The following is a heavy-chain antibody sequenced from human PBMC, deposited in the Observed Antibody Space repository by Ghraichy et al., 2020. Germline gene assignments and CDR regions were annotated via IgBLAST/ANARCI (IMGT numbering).Heavy chain of an antibody. D-gene: IGHD3-10*01. CDR3: ARDWSGGRVSGFSYNWFDP. V-gene: IGHV1-2*02. CDR2: INPNSGGT. CDR1: GYTFIGYY. J-gene: IGHJ5*02. Sequence: ASVKVSCKASGYTFIGYYMHWVRQAPGQGLEGMGWINPNSGGTDYAQKFQDRVTMTRDTSINTVYMELSRLTSDGTAVYFCARDWSGGRVSGFSYNWFDPWGQGTLVTVSS.